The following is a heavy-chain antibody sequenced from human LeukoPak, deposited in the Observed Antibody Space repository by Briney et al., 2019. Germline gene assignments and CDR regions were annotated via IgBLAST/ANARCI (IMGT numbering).Heavy chain of an antibody. CDR2: NHPNRGCT. D-gene: IGHD6-19*01. CDR1: GYTLTGYY. J-gene: IGHJ5*02. Sequence: SVKVSYKASGYTLTGYYMLWVPQAPGHGLEWMGWNHPNRGCTNYAQKFEGRVTMPRDTYISTGYMERSRLRSDGTAVYYCARAADSRGWDAGWFDPWGQGTLVTVSS. V-gene: IGHV1-2*02. CDR3: ARAADSRGWDAGWFDP.